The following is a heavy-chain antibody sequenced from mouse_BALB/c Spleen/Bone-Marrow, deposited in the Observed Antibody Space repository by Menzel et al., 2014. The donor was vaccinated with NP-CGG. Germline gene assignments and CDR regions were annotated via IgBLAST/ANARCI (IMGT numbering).Heavy chain of an antibody. CDR2: ISSGGGST. J-gene: IGHJ2*01. CDR3: ARHRYYFDY. V-gene: IGHV5-12-1*01. Sequence: EVQVVESGGGLVKPGGSLKPSCAASGFAFSSYDMSWVRQTPEKRLEWVAYISSGGGSTYYPDTVKGRFTISRDNAKNTLYLQMSSLKSEDTAMYYCARHRYYFDYWGQGTTLTVSS. CDR1: GFAFSSYD.